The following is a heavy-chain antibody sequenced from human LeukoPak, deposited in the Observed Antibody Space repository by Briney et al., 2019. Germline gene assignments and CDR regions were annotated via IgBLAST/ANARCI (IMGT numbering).Heavy chain of an antibody. Sequence: GGSLRLSCAASGFTFSSYWMHWVRQAPGKGLVWVSRINSDGSSTSYADSVKGRLTISRDNAKNTLYLQMNSLRAEDTAVYYCARDGYSSGSSLDYGMDVWGQGTTVTVSS. V-gene: IGHV3-74*01. J-gene: IGHJ6*02. CDR3: ARDGYSSGSSLDYGMDV. D-gene: IGHD6-25*01. CDR1: GFTFSSYW. CDR2: INSDGSST.